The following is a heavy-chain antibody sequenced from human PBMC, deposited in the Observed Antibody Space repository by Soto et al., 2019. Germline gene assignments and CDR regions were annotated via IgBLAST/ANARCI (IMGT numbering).Heavy chain of an antibody. J-gene: IGHJ6*02. D-gene: IGHD3-10*01. CDR1: GGSISSNY. CDR3: AREARGVISGMDV. V-gene: IGHV4-59*01. CDR2: IYYSGST. Sequence: SLTCTVSGGSISSNYWNWIRQPPGEGLEWIGYIYYSGSTNYNPSLKSRVTISVDTSKRQFSLKLSSVTAADTAVYYCAREARGVISGMDVWGQGTTVTVSS.